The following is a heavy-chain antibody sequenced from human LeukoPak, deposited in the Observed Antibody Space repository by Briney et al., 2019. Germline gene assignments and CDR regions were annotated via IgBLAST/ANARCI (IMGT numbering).Heavy chain of an antibody. CDR2: ITLHSGDT. Sequence: ASVKVSCKASGYTFTGYYIHWVRQGPGQGLEWLGWITLHSGDTHYAQKYQGRLSMSSDTSISTGYMELSRLQFDDTAIYYCAREGQLGLDNWGQGTLVTVSS. D-gene: IGHD1-1*01. CDR1: GYTFTGYY. V-gene: IGHV1-2*02. CDR3: AREGQLGLDN. J-gene: IGHJ1*01.